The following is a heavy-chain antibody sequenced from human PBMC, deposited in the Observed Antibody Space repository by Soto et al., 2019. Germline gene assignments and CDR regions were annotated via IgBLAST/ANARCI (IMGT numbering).Heavy chain of an antibody. J-gene: IGHJ2*01. CDR1: GFTFSSYW. Sequence: GGSLRLSCAASGFTFSSYWMSWVRQAPGKGLEWVANIKQDGSEKYYVDSVKGRFTISRDNAKNSLYLQMNSLRAEDTAVYYCARDFPYNWNYERPPGYFDLWGRGTLVTVSS. CDR3: ARDFPYNWNYERPPGYFDL. D-gene: IGHD1-7*01. V-gene: IGHV3-7*01. CDR2: IKQDGSEK.